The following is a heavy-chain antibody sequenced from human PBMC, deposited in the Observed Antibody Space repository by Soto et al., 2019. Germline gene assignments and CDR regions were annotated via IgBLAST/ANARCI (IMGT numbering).Heavy chain of an antibody. CDR1: GYTFTSYA. Sequence: ASVKVSCKASGYTFTSYAMHWVRQAPGQRLEWMGWINAGNGNTKYSQKFQGRVTITRDTSASTAYMELSSLRSEDTVVYYCARAGLSGWDAFDIWGQGTMDTVSS. CDR3: ARAGLSGWDAFDI. J-gene: IGHJ3*02. V-gene: IGHV1-3*01. CDR2: INAGNGNT. D-gene: IGHD6-19*01.